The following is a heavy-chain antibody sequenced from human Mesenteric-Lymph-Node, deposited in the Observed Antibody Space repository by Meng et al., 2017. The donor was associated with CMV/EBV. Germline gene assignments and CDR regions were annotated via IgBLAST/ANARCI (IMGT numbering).Heavy chain of an antibody. CDR1: GYY. J-gene: IGHJ6*02. CDR2: INPNSGGT. CDR3: ARDHCSSPGCYEDYYYGMDV. D-gene: IGHD2-2*01. Sequence: GYYMHWVRQAPGQGLEWMGWINPNSGGTNYAQKFQGWVTMTRDTSIRTAYMELSRLKSDDTAVYYCARDHCSSPGCYEDYYYGMDVWGQGTTVTVSS. V-gene: IGHV1-2*04.